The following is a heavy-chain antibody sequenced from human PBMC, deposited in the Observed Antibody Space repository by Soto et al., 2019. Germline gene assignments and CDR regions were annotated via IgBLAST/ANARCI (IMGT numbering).Heavy chain of an antibody. CDR2: ISYDGNKK. CDR1: GFTFSSYS. V-gene: IGHV3-30-3*01. Sequence: QVQLVESGGGVVQPGRSLRLSCAASGFTFSSYSRHWVRQATDKGLEWVALISYDGNKKYYADSVKGRFTISRDNSKDTLYLQMNSLKPEDTALYYCARDNAIWQAGSGYFDYWGQGTLVTVSS. D-gene: IGHD6-13*01. CDR3: ARDNAIWQAGSGYFDY. J-gene: IGHJ4*02.